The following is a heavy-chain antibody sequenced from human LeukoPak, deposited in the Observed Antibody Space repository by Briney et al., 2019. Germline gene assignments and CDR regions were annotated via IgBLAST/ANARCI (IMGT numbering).Heavy chain of an antibody. V-gene: IGHV4-39*01. D-gene: IGHD3-10*01. CDR1: GGSISSSSYY. CDR3: ARLIITMVRGVIYQASWFDP. J-gene: IGHJ5*02. CDR2: IYYSGST. Sequence: ASETLSLTCTVSGGSISSSSYYWGWIRQPPGKGLEWIGSIYYSGSTYYNPSLKSRVTISVDTSKNQFSLKLSSATAADTAVYYCARLIITMVRGVIYQASWFDPWGQGTLVTVSS.